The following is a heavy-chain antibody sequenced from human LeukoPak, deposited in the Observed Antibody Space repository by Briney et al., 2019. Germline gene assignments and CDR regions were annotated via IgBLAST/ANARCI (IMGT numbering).Heavy chain of an antibody. CDR1: GFTFSNYW. Sequence: PGGSLRLSCAASGFTFSNYWMTWVRQAPGKGLEWVANIKQDGSEKYYVDSVKGRFTISRDNAKNSLYLQTNSLRAEDTAVYYCARSETTYYYDSSVYFYYYYGMDVWGQGTTVTVSS. D-gene: IGHD3-22*01. CDR3: ARSETTYYYDSSVYFYYYYGMDV. V-gene: IGHV3-7*01. CDR2: IKQDGSEK. J-gene: IGHJ6*02.